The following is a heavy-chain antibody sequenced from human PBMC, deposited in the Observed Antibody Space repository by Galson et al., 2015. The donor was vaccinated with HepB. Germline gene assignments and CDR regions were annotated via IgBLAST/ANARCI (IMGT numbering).Heavy chain of an antibody. V-gene: IGHV3-30*18. J-gene: IGHJ6*02. CDR3: AKDRYYTSSGWYYYYYYGMDV. CDR2: ISYDGSNK. Sequence: SLRLSCAASGFTFSSYGMHWVRQAPGKGLEWVAVISYDGSNKYYADSVKGRFTISRDNSKNTLYLQMNSLRAEDTAVYYCAKDRYYTSSGWYYYYYYGMDVWGQGTTVTVSS. CDR1: GFTFSSYG. D-gene: IGHD6-19*01.